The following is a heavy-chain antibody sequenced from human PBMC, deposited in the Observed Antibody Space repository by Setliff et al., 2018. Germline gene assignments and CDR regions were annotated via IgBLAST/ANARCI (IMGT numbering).Heavy chain of an antibody. CDR1: GYTFTSYD. D-gene: IGHD3-3*01. CDR2: MNPNSGNT. V-gene: IGHV1-8*03. CDR3: ARSGGGYDFWSGYLVSHYYYYYYMDV. J-gene: IGHJ6*03. Sequence: ASVKVSCKASGYTFTSYDINWVRQATGQGLEWMGWMNPNSGNTGYAQKYQGRVTITRNTSTSTAYMELSSLRSEDTAVYYCARSGGGYDFWSGYLVSHYYYYYYMDVWGKGTTVTVS.